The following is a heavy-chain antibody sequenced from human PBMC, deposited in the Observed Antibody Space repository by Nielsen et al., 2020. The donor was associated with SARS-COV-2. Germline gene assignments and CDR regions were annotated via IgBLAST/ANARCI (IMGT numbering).Heavy chain of an antibody. CDR1: GFTFSSYE. Sequence: GGSLRLSCAASGFTFSSYEMNWVRQTPGKGLESIAYMSSTGDFIFYSNSVKGRFTISRDNAQNSLFLQMNSLRADDTAVYYCATDHDYGFDNWGQGTLVTVSS. J-gene: IGHJ4*02. CDR2: MSSTGDFI. CDR3: ATDHDYGFDN. D-gene: IGHD4-17*01. V-gene: IGHV3-48*03.